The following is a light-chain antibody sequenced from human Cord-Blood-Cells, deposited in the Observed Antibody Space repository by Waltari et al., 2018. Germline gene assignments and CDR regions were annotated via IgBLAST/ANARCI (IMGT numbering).Light chain of an antibody. CDR2: KAS. CDR1: QSISSW. CDR3: QQYNSYSRYS. J-gene: IGKJ2*03. V-gene: IGKV1-5*03. Sequence: IKMTQSPSTLSASVGDRVTITCRASQSISSWLAWYQQKPGKAPKLLIYKASSLESGVPSRFSGSGSGTEFTLTISSLQPDDFATYYCQQYNSYSRYSFGQGTKLEIK.